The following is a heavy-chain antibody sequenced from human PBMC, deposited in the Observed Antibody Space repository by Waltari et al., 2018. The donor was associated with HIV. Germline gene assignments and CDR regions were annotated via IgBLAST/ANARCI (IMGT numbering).Heavy chain of an antibody. Sequence: EAQLEESGGALIQTGGSRRVSCVGTGFIFSTYSLNWGRQEPGKGLEWVAYIGSSGTTLYADSVKGRFTISRDNAKNSVFLQMNSLREDDTALYFCARDKLGDPAPVWGQGTTVTVSS. CDR3: ARDKLGDPAPV. J-gene: IGHJ6*02. CDR1: GFIFSTYS. V-gene: IGHV3-48*02. CDR2: IGSSGTTL. D-gene: IGHD1-26*01.